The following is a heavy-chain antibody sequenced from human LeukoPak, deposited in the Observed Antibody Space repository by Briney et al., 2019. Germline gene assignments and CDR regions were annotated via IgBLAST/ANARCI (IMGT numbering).Heavy chain of an antibody. J-gene: IGHJ6*02. CDR3: ARACGGGSCYYYYGMDV. D-gene: IGHD2-15*01. CDR1: GGSISSGGYY. Sequence: SETLSLTCTVSGGSISSGGYYWRWLRQHPGKGLEWIGYIYYSGSTYYNPSLKSRVTISVDTSKNQFSLKLSSVTAADTAVYYCARACGGGSCYYYYGMDVWGQGTTVTVSS. CDR2: IYYSGST. V-gene: IGHV4-31*03.